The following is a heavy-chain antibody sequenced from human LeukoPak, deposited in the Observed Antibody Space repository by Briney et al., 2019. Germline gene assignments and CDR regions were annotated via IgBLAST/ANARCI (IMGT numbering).Heavy chain of an antibody. V-gene: IGHV3-30-3*01. J-gene: IGHJ1*01. Sequence: PGGSLRLSCAASGFTFSSYAMHWVRQAPGKGLEWVAVISYGGSNKYYADSVKGRFTISRDNSKNTLYLQMNSLRAEDTAVYYCARRRDSDSPLFQHWGQGTLVTVSS. D-gene: IGHD3-22*01. CDR3: ARRRDSDSPLFQH. CDR2: ISYGGSNK. CDR1: GFTFSSYA.